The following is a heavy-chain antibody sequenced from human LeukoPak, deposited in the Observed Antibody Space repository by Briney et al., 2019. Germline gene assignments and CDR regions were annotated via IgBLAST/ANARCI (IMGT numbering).Heavy chain of an antibody. Sequence: GGSLRLSCAASGFTVSSNYMSWVRQAPGKGLEWVSVIYSGGSTYYADSVKGRFTISRDNSKNTLYLQMNSLRAEDTAVYYCARRHVGGWNYFDYWGQGAQVTVSS. CDR2: IYSGGST. D-gene: IGHD6-19*01. J-gene: IGHJ4*02. CDR3: ARRHVGGWNYFDY. V-gene: IGHV3-53*01. CDR1: GFTVSSNY.